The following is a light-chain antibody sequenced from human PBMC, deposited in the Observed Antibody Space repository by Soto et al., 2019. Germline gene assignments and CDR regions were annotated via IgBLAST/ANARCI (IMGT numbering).Light chain of an antibody. CDR2: EVS. CDR1: TSDVGAYNY. J-gene: IGLJ1*01. CDR3: SPKTSSSSPFV. Sequence: SVLTQPASVSGSPGQSITISCTGSTSDVGAYNYVSWYKHHPGQAPQLMIYEVSNRPSGVSNRFSGSKSGNTASLTISGLQADDEGDYYCSPKTSSSSPFVFGTGTKVTVL. V-gene: IGLV2-14*01.